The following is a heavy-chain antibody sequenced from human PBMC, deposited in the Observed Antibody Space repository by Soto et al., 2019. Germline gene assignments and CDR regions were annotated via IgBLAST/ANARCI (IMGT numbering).Heavy chain of an antibody. V-gene: IGHV1-18*01. D-gene: IGHD3-3*01. CDR3: VRVLKFWIGFLAYGMDV. CDR1: GYTFTSYG. J-gene: IGHJ6*02. Sequence: QVQLVQSGAEVKKTGASVKVSCKASGYTFTSYGINWVRQAPGQGLEWMGWISAYNGNTNYAQKLQGRVTMTTDTSTTTAYTELMCLRSDDTAVYYCVRVLKFWIGFLAYGMDVRGQGAAVTGSS. CDR2: ISAYNGNT.